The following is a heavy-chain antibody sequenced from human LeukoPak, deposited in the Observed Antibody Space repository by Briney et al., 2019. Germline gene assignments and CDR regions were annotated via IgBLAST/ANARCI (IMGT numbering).Heavy chain of an antibody. CDR2: IKEDGSVT. Sequence: GGSLRLSCAASGFTFSSYWMTWVRQAPGKGLEWVAHIKEDGSVTEYSESVKCRFTVSRDNAKNSLYLQMNTLRAEDTAVYYCLRWRGHAFFESWGQGTLVTVSS. V-gene: IGHV3-7*03. J-gene: IGHJ5*01. D-gene: IGHD3-16*01. CDR3: LRWRGHAFFES. CDR1: GFTFSSYW.